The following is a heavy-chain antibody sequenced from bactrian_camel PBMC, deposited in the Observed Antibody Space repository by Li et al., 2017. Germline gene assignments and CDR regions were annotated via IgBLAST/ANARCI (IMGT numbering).Heavy chain of an antibody. CDR1: GFALSSYT. D-gene: IGHD5*01. CDR3: TRGTWTYFS. J-gene: IGHJ6*01. CDR2: INSGGDTT. Sequence: VESGGGLVQPGGSLRLSCAASGFALSSYTMNWVRQVSGKGLEWVSSINSGGDTTYYADSVKGRFTISRDNAKNTLNLQLNSLKTEDTAMYFCTRGTWTYFSWGQGTQVTVS. V-gene: IGHV3S31*01.